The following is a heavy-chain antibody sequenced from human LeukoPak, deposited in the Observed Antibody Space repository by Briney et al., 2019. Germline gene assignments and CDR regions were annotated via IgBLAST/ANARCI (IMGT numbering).Heavy chain of an antibody. CDR1: GYSISSGYY. CDR3: ARPLYYYDSSGYPNNWFDP. CDR2: IYHSGST. Sequence: SETLSLTCTVSGYSISSGYYWGWIRQPPGKGLEWIGSIYHSGSTYYNPSLKSRVTISVDTSKNQFSLKLSSVTAADTAVYYCARPLYYYDSSGYPNNWFDPWGQGTLVTVSS. D-gene: IGHD3-22*01. J-gene: IGHJ5*02. V-gene: IGHV4-38-2*02.